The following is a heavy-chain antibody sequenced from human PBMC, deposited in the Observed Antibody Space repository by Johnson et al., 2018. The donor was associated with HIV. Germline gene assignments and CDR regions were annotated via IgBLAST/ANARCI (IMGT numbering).Heavy chain of an antibody. Sequence: EVQLVESGGGLVQPGRSLRLSCAASGFTFDDYAMHWVRQAPGKGLEWVSGISWNSGSIGYADSVKGRFTISRDNSKNTLYLQMNSLRAEDTAVYYCAKVEYGGLLPNDAFDIWGQGTRVIVSS. CDR1: GFTFDDYA. V-gene: IGHV3-9*01. CDR2: ISWNSGSI. CDR3: AKVEYGGLLPNDAFDI. J-gene: IGHJ3*02. D-gene: IGHD2-21*02.